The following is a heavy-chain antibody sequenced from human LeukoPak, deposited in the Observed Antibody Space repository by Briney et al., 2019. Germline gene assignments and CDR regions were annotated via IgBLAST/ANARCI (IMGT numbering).Heavy chain of an antibody. V-gene: IGHV3-9*03. CDR3: AKADSSGYYAAFDI. Sequence: GGSLRLSCAASGFTFDDYAMHWVRQAPGKGLEWASGISWNSGSIGYADSVKGRFTISRDNAKNSLYLQMNNLRAEDMALYYCAKADSSGYYAAFDIWGQGTMVIVSS. CDR1: GFTFDDYA. D-gene: IGHD3-22*01. CDR2: ISWNSGSI. J-gene: IGHJ3*02.